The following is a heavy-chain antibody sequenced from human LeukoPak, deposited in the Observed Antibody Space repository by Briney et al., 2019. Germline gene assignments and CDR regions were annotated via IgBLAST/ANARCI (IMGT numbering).Heavy chain of an antibody. CDR2: IKQDGSEK. Sequence: GGSLRLSCAASGFTFTSYAMSWVRQAPGKGLEWVANIKQDGSEKYYVDSVKGRFTISRDNAKNSLYLQMNSLRAEDTAVYYCASRYGSGSYLPYYWGQGTLVTVSS. J-gene: IGHJ4*02. CDR1: GFTFTSYA. CDR3: ASRYGSGSYLPYY. V-gene: IGHV3-7*01. D-gene: IGHD3-10*01.